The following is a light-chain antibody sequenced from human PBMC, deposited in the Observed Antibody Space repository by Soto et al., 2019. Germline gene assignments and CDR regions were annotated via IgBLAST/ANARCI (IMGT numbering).Light chain of an antibody. J-gene: IGLJ2*01. Sequence: SVLTQPPSASGTPGQRVTISCSGSSSNIGRNSVYWYRQVPGTAPKLLIYSNHQRPSGVPDRFSGSKSGTSASLAISGLRSEDEANYYCAAWDDSPSGVVFGGGTKVTVL. V-gene: IGLV1-47*02. CDR2: SNH. CDR3: AAWDDSPSGVV. CDR1: SSNIGRNS.